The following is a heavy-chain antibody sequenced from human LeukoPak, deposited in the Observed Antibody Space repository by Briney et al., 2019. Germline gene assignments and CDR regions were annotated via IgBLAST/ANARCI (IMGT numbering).Heavy chain of an antibody. CDR2: ISGSGGST. CDR1: RFTLSSYA. CDR3: AKDVTFWGVIVNAFDM. D-gene: IGHD3-16*02. Sequence: GGSLRLSCVACRFTLSSYAMSCVRQAPGKGLEWVSAISGSGGSTYYADSVKGRFTISRENSKNTLYLQMNSLRAEGTGVYYCAKDVTFWGVIVNAFDMGGQGTMVTVSS. V-gene: IGHV3-23*01. J-gene: IGHJ3*02.